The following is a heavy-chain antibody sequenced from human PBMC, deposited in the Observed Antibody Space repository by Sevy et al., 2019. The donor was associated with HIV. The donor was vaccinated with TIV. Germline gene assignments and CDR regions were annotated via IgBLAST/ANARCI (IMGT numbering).Heavy chain of an antibody. V-gene: IGHV3-11*06. CDR1: GFTFSDYY. CDR2: ISTSSSYT. D-gene: IGHD6-19*01. J-gene: IGHJ4*02. CDR3: ARARYTSGWGYFDY. Sequence: GGSLRFSCAASGFTFSDYYMSWIRQAPGKGLERVSYISTSSSYTNYADSVKGRFTISRDNAKSSLYLHMNSLRAEDTAVYYCARARYTSGWGYFDYWGQGTLVTVSS.